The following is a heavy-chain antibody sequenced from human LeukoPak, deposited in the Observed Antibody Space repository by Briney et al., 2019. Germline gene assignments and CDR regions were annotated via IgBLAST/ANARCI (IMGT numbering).Heavy chain of an antibody. D-gene: IGHD6-13*01. Sequence: GGSLRLSCAASGFTFSSYAMSWVRQAPGKGLEWVSTISGSGGSAYYADSVKGRFTISRDNSKNTLYQQMNSLRAEDTAVYYCARGLSSYSNTWYGDWGQGTLVTVSS. CDR2: ISGSGGSA. CDR1: GFTFSSYA. CDR3: ARGLSSYSNTWYGD. V-gene: IGHV3-23*01. J-gene: IGHJ4*02.